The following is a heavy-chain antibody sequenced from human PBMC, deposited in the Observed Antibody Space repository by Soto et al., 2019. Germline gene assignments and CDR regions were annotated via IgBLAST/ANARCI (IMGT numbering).Heavy chain of an antibody. CDR3: AREYCWSGRCYGPDY. J-gene: IGHJ4*02. Sequence: ASVKVCCKASVYIYTNIMGISRERQAPGQGLEMIGCVNLNSGDKKYAQTLQARLTTTTTTSTTTAYMELRSLRSDDTAVSYCAREYCWSGRCYGPDYWGQGTLVTVSS. CDR2: VNLNSGDK. V-gene: IGHV1-18*01. D-gene: IGHD3-3*01. CDR1: VYIYTNIMG.